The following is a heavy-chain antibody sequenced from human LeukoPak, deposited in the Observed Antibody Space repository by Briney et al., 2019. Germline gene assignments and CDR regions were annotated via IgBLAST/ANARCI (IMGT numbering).Heavy chain of an antibody. J-gene: IGHJ5*02. D-gene: IGHD3-10*01. CDR3: ARVVSMVRGVIITSWFDP. Sequence: GGSLRLSCAASGFTFDDYGMSWVRQAPGKGLEWVSGINWNGGSTGYADSVKGRFTISRVNAKNSLYLQMNSLRAEDTALYYCARVVSMVRGVIITSWFDPWGQGTLVTVSS. CDR1: GFTFDDYG. V-gene: IGHV3-20*04. CDR2: INWNGGST.